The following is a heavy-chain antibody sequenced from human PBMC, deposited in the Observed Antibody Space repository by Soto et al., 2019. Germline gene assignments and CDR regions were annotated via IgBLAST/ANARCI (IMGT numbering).Heavy chain of an antibody. Sequence: GGSLRLSCAASGFTFSSYAMSWVRQAPGKGLEWVSAISGSGGSTYYADSVKGRSTISRDNSKNTLYLQMNSLRAEDTAVYYCAKTPIVLAQRNWFDPWGQGTLVTVSS. CDR2: ISGSGGST. CDR1: GFTFSSYA. J-gene: IGHJ5*02. V-gene: IGHV3-23*01. D-gene: IGHD6-25*01. CDR3: AKTPIVLAQRNWFDP.